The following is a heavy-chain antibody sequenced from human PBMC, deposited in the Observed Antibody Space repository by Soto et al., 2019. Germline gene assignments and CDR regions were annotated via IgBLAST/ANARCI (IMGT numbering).Heavy chain of an antibody. Sequence: SETLSLTCTVSGGSIINNYWSWIRQPPGKGLEWIGSIYYSGSTYYNPSLKSRVTISVDTSKNQFSLKLNSVTAADTAVYYCASRHSSPYFDYWGQGTLVTV. CDR1: GGSIINNY. CDR3: ASRHSSPYFDY. D-gene: IGHD6-13*01. CDR2: IYYSGST. V-gene: IGHV4-30-4*08. J-gene: IGHJ4*02.